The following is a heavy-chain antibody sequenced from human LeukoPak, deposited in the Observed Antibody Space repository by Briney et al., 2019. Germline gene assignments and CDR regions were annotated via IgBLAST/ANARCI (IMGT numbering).Heavy chain of an antibody. D-gene: IGHD6-19*01. Sequence: PGGSLRLSCAASGFTFSSYWMNWVRQAPGKGLVWVSRIASDGSSTTYADSVKGRFTISRDNSKNTLYLQMNSLRGEDTAVYYCAKGRGSSGWHDFDYWGQGTLVTVSS. V-gene: IGHV3-74*01. CDR2: IASDGSST. J-gene: IGHJ4*02. CDR3: AKGRGSSGWHDFDY. CDR1: GFTFSSYW.